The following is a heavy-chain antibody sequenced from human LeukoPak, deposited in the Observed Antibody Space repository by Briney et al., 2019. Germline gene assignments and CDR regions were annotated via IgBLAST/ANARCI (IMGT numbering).Heavy chain of an antibody. V-gene: IGHV1-2*02. CDR1: GYTFTGYY. CDR2: INPNSGGT. D-gene: IGHD2-2*01. Sequence: ASVKVSCKASGYTFTGYYMHWVRQAPGQGLEWMGWINPNSGGTNYAQKFQGRVTMTRDTSISTAYMELSRLRPDDTAVYYCARGRRLVVPAASWFDPWGQGTLVTVSS. J-gene: IGHJ5*02. CDR3: ARGRRLVVPAASWFDP.